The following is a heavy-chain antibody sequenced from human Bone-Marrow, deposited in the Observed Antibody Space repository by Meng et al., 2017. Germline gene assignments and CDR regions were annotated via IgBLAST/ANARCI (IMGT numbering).Heavy chain of an antibody. V-gene: IGHV1-2*06. Sequence: QVQLVQSGSELKIPGASVKVSCKASGYTFTDYWLHWVRRAPGQGLEWMGRINPKSGDTHYAQRFQGRVTMTGDTSISTAYMELSGLRSDDTAMYYCARDEDISAAGKLFGDYWGQGTLVTVSS. CDR1: GYTFTDYW. CDR3: ARDEDISAAGKLFGDY. J-gene: IGHJ4*02. D-gene: IGHD6-13*01. CDR2: INPKSGDT.